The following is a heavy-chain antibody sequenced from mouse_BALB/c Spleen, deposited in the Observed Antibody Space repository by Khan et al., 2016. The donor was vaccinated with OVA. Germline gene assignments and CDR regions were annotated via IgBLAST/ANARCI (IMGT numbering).Heavy chain of an antibody. CDR2: INTYTGEP. CDR1: GYTFTNYG. J-gene: IGHJ3*01. CDR3: GRREYYRSLAY. D-gene: IGHD2-14*01. Sequence: QVQLVESGPELKKPGETVKISCKASGYTFTNYGMDWVKQAPGKGLKWMGWINTYTGEPTYADDFKGRFAFSLETSASTAYLQINNLKNEDTATYCCGRREYYRSLAYWGQGTLVTVFA. V-gene: IGHV9-3-1*01.